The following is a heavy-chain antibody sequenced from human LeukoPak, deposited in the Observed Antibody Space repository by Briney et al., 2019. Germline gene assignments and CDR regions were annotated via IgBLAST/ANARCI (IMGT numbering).Heavy chain of an antibody. CDR3: ASASSGWYDAFDV. Sequence: PSETLSLTCAVSGAFISGSNWWSWVRQPPGKGLEWIGDIYHSGNTNYNPSLKSRVTISVDKSKNQFSLKLSSVTAADTAVYYCASASSGWYDAFDVWGQGTMVMVSS. CDR2: IYHSGNT. CDR1: GAFISGSNW. D-gene: IGHD6-19*01. V-gene: IGHV4-4*02. J-gene: IGHJ3*01.